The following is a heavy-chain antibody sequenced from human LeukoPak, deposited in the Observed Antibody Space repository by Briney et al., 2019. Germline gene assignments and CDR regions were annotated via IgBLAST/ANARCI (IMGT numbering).Heavy chain of an antibody. D-gene: IGHD2-2*02. CDR3: ARRKDIVVVPAAIPANWFDP. CDR2: INHSEST. Sequence: SETLSLTCAVYGGSFSGYYWSWIRNPPAKGLDWIGEINHSESTNYNPSLKSRVTISVDTSKNQFSLKLSSVTAADTAVYYCARRKDIVVVPAAIPANWFDPWGQGTLVTVSS. J-gene: IGHJ5*02. CDR1: GGSFSGYY. V-gene: IGHV4-34*01.